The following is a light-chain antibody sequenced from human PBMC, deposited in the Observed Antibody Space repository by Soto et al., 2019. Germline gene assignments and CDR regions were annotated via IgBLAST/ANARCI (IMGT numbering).Light chain of an antibody. CDR3: QHAYSFPLT. J-gene: IGKJ4*02. Sequence: DIKMTQSPSSVSASVGDRVTITCRASQDISSFLAWYQQKPGKAPKLLIYAASSLQSEVPSTFSDSGSGTDFTLTISSLQPADFATYECQHAYSFPLTFGGATQVEIK. CDR2: AAS. CDR1: QDISSF. V-gene: IGKV1-12*01.